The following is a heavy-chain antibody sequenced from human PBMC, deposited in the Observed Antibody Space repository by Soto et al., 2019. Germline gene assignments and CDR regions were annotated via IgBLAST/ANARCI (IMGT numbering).Heavy chain of an antibody. CDR1: GGSISSSSYY. D-gene: IGHD6-13*01. Sequence: SETLSLTCTVSGGSISSSSYYWGWIRQPPGKGLEGIGSIYYSGSTYYNPSLKSRVTISVDTSKNQFSLKLSSVTAADTAVYYCARGRIAAAGHAGWFDPWGQGTLVTVSS. CDR2: IYYSGST. V-gene: IGHV4-39*07. J-gene: IGHJ5*02. CDR3: ARGRIAAAGHAGWFDP.